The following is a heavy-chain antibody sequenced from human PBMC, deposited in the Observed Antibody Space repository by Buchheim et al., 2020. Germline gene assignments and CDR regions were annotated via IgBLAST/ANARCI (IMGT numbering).Heavy chain of an antibody. Sequence: QVQLQESGPGLVKPSETLSLTCAVYGGSFSGYYWSWIRQPPGKGLEWIGEINHSGSTNYNPSLKSRVTISVDTSKNQFSLKLSSVTAADTAVYYCARSITGGSGSYYNVGYYYYGMDVWGQGTT. CDR2: INHSGST. J-gene: IGHJ6*02. D-gene: IGHD3-10*01. V-gene: IGHV4-34*10. CDR1: GGSFSGYY. CDR3: ARSITGGSGSYYNVGYYYYGMDV.